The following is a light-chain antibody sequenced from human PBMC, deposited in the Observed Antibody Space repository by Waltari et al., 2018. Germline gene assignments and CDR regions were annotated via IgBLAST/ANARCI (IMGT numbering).Light chain of an antibody. Sequence: EIVLTQSPGTPSLSPGERATLSCRASQSVSRSLAWYQQKPGQAPRLLIYGASSRATGVPDRFSGSGSGTDFSLTSSRLEPEDFAVYYCQHYVRLPVSFGQGTKVEIK. V-gene: IGKV3-20*01. CDR3: QHYVRLPVS. CDR1: QSVSRS. CDR2: GAS. J-gene: IGKJ1*01.